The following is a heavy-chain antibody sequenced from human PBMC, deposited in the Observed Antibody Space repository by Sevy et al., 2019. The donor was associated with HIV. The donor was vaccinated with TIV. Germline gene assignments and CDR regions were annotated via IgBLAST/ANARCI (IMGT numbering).Heavy chain of an antibody. D-gene: IGHD6-13*01. V-gene: IGHV3-66*02. Sequence: GGSLRLSCAASGFTVSSNYMSWVRQAPGKGLEWVSVIYSGGSTYYADSVKGRFTISRDNSKNTQYLQMGAEDTAVYYCARDGGSRGMDVWGKGTTVTVSS. CDR2: IYSGGST. CDR1: GFTVSSNY. J-gene: IGHJ6*04. CDR3: ARDGGSRGMDV.